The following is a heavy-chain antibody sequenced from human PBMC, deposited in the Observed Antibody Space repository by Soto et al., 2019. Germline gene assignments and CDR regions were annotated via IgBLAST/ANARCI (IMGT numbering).Heavy chain of an antibody. CDR1: GYTFTSYA. CDR2: INAGNGNT. Sequence: ASVKVSCKASGYTFTSYAMHWVRQAPGQRLEWMGWINAGNGNTKYSQKFQGRVTITRDTSASTAYMELSSLRSEDTAVYYCASSYCSGGSCYDYYYGMDVWGQGNTVTVSS. J-gene: IGHJ6*02. D-gene: IGHD2-15*01. CDR3: ASSYCSGGSCYDYYYGMDV. V-gene: IGHV1-3*01.